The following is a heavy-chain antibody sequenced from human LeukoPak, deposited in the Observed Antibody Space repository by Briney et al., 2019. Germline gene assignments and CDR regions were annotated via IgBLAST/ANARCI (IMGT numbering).Heavy chain of an antibody. D-gene: IGHD3-22*01. J-gene: IGHJ3*02. CDR2: IYSGGST. Sequence: GGPLRLSCAASGFTVSSNYMSWVRQAPGKGLEWVSIIYSGGSTYYADSVKGRFTISRDNSKNTLYLQMNSLRAEDTAVYYCARDISSGYYDAFDIWGQGTMVTVSS. CDR3: ARDISSGYYDAFDI. V-gene: IGHV3-66*01. CDR1: GFTVSSNY.